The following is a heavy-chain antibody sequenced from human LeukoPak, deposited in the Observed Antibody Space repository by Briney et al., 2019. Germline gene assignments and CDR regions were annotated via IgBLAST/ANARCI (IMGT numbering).Heavy chain of an antibody. CDR1: GFTFDDYA. CDR3: TTDFDYR. J-gene: IGHJ5*02. CDR2: ISWNSGSI. V-gene: IGHV3-9*01. Sequence: PGGSLRLSCAASGFTFDDYAMHWVRQAPGKGLEWVSGISWNSGSIGYADSVKGRFTISRDNAKNSLYLQMNSLKTEDTAVYYCTTDFDYRWGQGTLVTVSS.